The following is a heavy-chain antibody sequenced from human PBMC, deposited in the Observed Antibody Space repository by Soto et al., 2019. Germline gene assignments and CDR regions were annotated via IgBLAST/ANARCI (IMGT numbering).Heavy chain of an antibody. D-gene: IGHD3-3*01. CDR2: SRNKANSYTT. CDR1: GFTFSDHY. Sequence: EVQLVESGGGLVQPGGSLRLSCAASGFTFSDHYIDWVRQAPGKGLEWVGRSRNKANSYTTEYAASVKGRFTISRDDSNHSMYLQMNSLKTEDTAVYYCARGLWSGYHPYYDMDVWGQGTTVTVSS. CDR3: ARGLWSGYHPYYDMDV. J-gene: IGHJ6*02. V-gene: IGHV3-72*01.